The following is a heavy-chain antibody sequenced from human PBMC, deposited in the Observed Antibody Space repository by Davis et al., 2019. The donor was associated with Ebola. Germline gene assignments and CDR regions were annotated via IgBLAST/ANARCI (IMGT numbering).Heavy chain of an antibody. CDR2: ISSSSSYI. Sequence: GESLKISCAASGFTFSSYSMNWVRQAPGKGLEWVSYISSSSSYIYYADSVKGRFTISRDNAKNSLYLQMNSLRAEDTAVYYCASYVAVAGFIYWGQGTLVTVSS. J-gene: IGHJ4*02. V-gene: IGHV3-21*05. CDR1: GFTFSSYS. CDR3: ASYVAVAGFIY. D-gene: IGHD6-19*01.